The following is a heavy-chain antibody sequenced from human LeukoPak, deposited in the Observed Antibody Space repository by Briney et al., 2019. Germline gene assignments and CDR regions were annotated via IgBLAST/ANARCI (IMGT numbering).Heavy chain of an antibody. CDR2: INHSGST. V-gene: IGHV4-34*01. Sequence: SETLSLTCTVSGGSISSYYWSWIRQPPGKGLEWIGEINHSGSTNYNPSLKSRVTISVDTSKNQFSLKLSSVTAADTAVYYCARGPTVTTGDFDYWGQGTLVTVSS. CDR1: GGSISSYY. J-gene: IGHJ4*02. CDR3: ARGPTVTTGDFDY. D-gene: IGHD4-17*01.